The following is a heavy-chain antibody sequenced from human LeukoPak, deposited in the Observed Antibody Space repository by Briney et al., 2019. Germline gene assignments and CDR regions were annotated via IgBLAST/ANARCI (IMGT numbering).Heavy chain of an antibody. CDR3: ARADITYVMDV. Sequence: ASVKVSCKASGYTFTSYYIHWVRQAPGQGLEWMGIINPSGGTTTYAQKLQGRVTMTRDTSTSTVYMDLSSLRSQDTAVYYCARADITYVMDVWGRGTTVTVSS. V-gene: IGHV1-46*01. CDR1: GYTFTSYY. CDR2: INPSGGTT. J-gene: IGHJ6*02. D-gene: IGHD2-15*01.